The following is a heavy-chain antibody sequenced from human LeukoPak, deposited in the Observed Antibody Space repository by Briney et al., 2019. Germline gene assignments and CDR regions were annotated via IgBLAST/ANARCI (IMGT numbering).Heavy chain of an antibody. J-gene: IGHJ4*02. CDR1: GFTFSSYS. V-gene: IGHV3-21*01. Sequence: GGSLRLSCAASGFTFSSYSMNWVRQAPGRGLEWVSSIRFTGSYIYYADSVKGRFTISRDNAKNSLSLQMNSLRAEDTAVYFCARGRDTVVVPAAVDYWGQGTLVTVSS. D-gene: IGHD2-2*01. CDR3: ARGRDTVVVPAAVDY. CDR2: IRFTGSYI.